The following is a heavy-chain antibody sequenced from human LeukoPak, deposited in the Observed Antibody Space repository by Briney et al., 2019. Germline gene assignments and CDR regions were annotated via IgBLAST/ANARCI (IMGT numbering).Heavy chain of an antibody. Sequence: SETLSLTCIVSGGSISSYYWSWIRQPPGKGLEWIGYIYYSGSTNYNPSLKSRVTISVDTSKNQFSLKLSSVTAADTAVYYCARVGISGSFLFDYWGQGTLVTVSS. CDR3: ARVGISGSFLFDY. D-gene: IGHD1-26*01. CDR1: GGSISSYY. J-gene: IGHJ4*02. CDR2: IYYSGST. V-gene: IGHV4-59*01.